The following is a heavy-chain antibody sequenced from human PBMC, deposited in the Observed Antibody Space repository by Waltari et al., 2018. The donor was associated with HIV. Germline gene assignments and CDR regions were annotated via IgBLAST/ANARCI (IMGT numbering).Heavy chain of an antibody. CDR3: ARGSLPFMRGGDAIRCE. V-gene: IGHV1-3*01. CDR2: INAGNGNT. Sequence: QVQLVQSGAEVKKPGASVKVSCKASGYTFTSYAMHWVRQAPGQRLEWMGWINAGNGNTKYSQEFQGRVTITRDTSASTAYMGLSSLRSEDTAVYYCARGSLPFMRGGDAIRCEWGQGTLVTVSS. J-gene: IGHJ4*02. D-gene: IGHD2-21*01. CDR1: GYTFTSYA.